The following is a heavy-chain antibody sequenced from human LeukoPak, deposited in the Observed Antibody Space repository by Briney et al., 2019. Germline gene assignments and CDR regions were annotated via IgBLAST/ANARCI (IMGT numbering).Heavy chain of an antibody. CDR3: ARPYYYDSRIDP. CDR1: GGSISSGDYY. Sequence: SETLSLTCTVSGGSISSGDYYWSWIRQPPGKGLEWIANMYYSGSTYYNPSLKSRVTMSADTSKNQLSLKLSSVTAADTAVYYCARPYYYDSRIDPWGQGILVTVSS. J-gene: IGHJ5*02. CDR2: MYYSGST. V-gene: IGHV4-30-4*01. D-gene: IGHD3-22*01.